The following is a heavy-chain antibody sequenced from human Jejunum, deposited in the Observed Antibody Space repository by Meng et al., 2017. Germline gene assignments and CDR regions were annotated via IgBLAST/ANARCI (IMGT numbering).Heavy chain of an antibody. J-gene: IGHJ4*02. CDR2: IYWDNDK. Sequence: QYTLTESGPSRVKPTQTLALTCSFSGFSLSTSGVGVGWIRQSTGKALEWLAVIYWDNDKRYSPSLKNRLTIDKDTSKNEVVLTMTNMDPVDTATYYCSHRRISGSPWDGGDFDYWGQGTLVTVSS. CDR3: SHRRISGSPWDGGDFDY. CDR1: GFSLSTSGVG. D-gene: IGHD2-15*01. V-gene: IGHV2-5*02.